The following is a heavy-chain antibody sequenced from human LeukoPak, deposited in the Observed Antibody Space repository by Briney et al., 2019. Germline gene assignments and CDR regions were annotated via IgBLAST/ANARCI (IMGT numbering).Heavy chain of an antibody. Sequence: GSVKVSCKASGYTFTSYGISWVRQAPGQGLEWMGWISSYNGNTNYVRKLQGRVTMTTDTSTSTAYMELRSLRSDDTAVYYCARDDGMATNDFEYWGQGTLVTVSS. CDR2: ISSYNGNT. V-gene: IGHV1-18*01. CDR1: GYTFTSYG. J-gene: IGHJ4*02. CDR3: ARDDGMATNDFEY. D-gene: IGHD5-12*01.